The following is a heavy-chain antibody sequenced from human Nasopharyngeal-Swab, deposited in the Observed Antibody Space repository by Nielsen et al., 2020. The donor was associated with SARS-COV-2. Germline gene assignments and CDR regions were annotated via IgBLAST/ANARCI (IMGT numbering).Heavy chain of an antibody. CDR3: AKDLPKQQLAQYYYYGMDV. J-gene: IGHJ6*02. V-gene: IGHV3-23*01. D-gene: IGHD6-13*01. CDR2: ITGSGGGT. Sequence: GESLKISCAASGFTFSNSAMSWVRQFPGKGLEWVATITGSGGGTYSADSVKGRFTISRDNLKNTLYLQMSSLRADDTAVYYCAKDLPKQQLAQYYYYGMDVWGQGTTVTVSS. CDR1: GFTFSNSA.